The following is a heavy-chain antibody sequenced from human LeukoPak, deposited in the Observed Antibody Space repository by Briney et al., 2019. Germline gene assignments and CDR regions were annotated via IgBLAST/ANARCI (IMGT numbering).Heavy chain of an antibody. CDR2: IIPIFGTA. D-gene: IGHD3-10*01. CDR3: ARDWGSEGYYFDY. CDR1: GGTFSSYA. J-gene: IGHJ4*02. V-gene: IGHV1-69*01. Sequence: WASVKVSCKASGGTFSSYAISWVRQAPGQGLEWMGGIIPIFGTANYAQKFQGRVTTTADESTSTAYMELSSLRSEDTAVYYCARDWGSEGYYFDYWGQGTLVTVSS.